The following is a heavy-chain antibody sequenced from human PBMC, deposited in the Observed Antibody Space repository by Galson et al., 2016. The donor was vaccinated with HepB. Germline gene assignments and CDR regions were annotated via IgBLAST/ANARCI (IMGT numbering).Heavy chain of an antibody. CDR2: MSYDGSNA. CDR1: GFSFSNYG. V-gene: IGHV3-30*18. J-gene: IGHJ6*03. D-gene: IGHD3-10*01. Sequence: SLRLSCAASGFSFSNYGMHWVRQAPGKGLEWVAVMSYDGSNAYYADAVTGQFTISRDNSNNTLYLQMNSLRAEDTAVYSCAKDRRLLWFGEFNYYMDVWGKGTTVTVSS. CDR3: AKDRRLLWFGEFNYYMDV.